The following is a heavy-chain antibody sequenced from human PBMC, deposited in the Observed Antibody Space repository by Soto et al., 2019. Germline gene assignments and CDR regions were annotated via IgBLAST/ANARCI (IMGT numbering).Heavy chain of an antibody. V-gene: IGHV1-69*13. CDR3: ARTVKYSSSSRYYFDY. CDR2: IIPIFGTA. J-gene: IGHJ4*02. Sequence: GASVKVSCKASGGTFSSYAISWVRQAPGQGLERMGGIIPIFGTANYAQKFQGRVTITADESTSTAYMELSSLRSEDTAVYYCARTVKYSSSSRYYFDYWGQGTLVTVSS. CDR1: GGTFSSYA. D-gene: IGHD1-26*01.